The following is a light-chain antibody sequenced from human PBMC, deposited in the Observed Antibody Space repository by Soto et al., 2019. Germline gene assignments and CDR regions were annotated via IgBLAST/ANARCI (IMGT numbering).Light chain of an antibody. J-gene: IGLJ1*01. CDR1: SSNIGAGYD. V-gene: IGLV1-40*01. CDR3: QSYDSSLGAYV. Sequence: QSVLTQPPSVSGAPGQRVTISCTGSSSNIGAGYDVHWYQQLPGTAPKLLIYGNSNRPSGVPDRFSGSKSGTSASLATTGLQAEDEADYYCQSYDSSLGAYVFGTGTKLTVL. CDR2: GNS.